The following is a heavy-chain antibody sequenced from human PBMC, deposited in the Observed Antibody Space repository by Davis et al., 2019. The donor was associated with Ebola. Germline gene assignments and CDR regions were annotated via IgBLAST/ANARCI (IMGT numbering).Heavy chain of an antibody. V-gene: IGHV3-15*01. CDR3: TTGWGDIVVVPAS. D-gene: IGHD2-2*01. CDR2: IKSKTDGGTT. CDR1: GFTFSNAW. J-gene: IGHJ6*04. Sequence: PGGSLRLSCAASGFTFSNAWMSWVRQAPGKGLEWVGRIKSKTDGGTTDYAAPVKGRFTISRDDSKNTLYLQMNSLKTEDTAVYYCTTGWGDIVVVPASWGKGTTVTVSS.